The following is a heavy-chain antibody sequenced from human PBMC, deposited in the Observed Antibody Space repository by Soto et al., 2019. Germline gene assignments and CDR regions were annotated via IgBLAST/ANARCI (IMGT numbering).Heavy chain of an antibody. CDR1: GGTFSSYA. V-gene: IGHV1-69*01. J-gene: IGHJ4*02. CDR2: IIPIFGTA. CDR3: ARPHVIDTAMVTRGALDY. D-gene: IGHD5-18*01. Sequence: QVQLVQSGAEVKKPGSSVKVSCKASGGTFSSYAISWVRQAPGQGLEWMGGIIPIFGTANYAQKFQGRVPITGDDSTSTAYMELSSLRSEDTAVYYCARPHVIDTAMVTRGALDYWGQGTLVTVSS.